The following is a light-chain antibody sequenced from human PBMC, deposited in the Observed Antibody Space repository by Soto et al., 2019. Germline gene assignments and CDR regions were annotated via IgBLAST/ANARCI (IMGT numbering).Light chain of an antibody. Sequence: SALTQPRSVSGSPGQSVTISCTGTSSDVGGYNYVSWYQQHPGKAPKLMIYDVSKRPSGVPDRFSGSKSGNTASLTISGLQAEDEADYYCCSYVGSYRVFGGGTKLTVL. CDR2: DVS. V-gene: IGLV2-11*01. J-gene: IGLJ2*01. CDR1: SSDVGGYNY. CDR3: CSYVGSYRV.